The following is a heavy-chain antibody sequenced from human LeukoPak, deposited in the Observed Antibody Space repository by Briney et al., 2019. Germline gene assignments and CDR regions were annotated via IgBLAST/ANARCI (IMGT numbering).Heavy chain of an antibody. CDR2: IYYSGST. D-gene: IGHD6-13*01. CDR3: ARGGLGKRIAAAAPNWFDP. V-gene: IGHV4-59*12. J-gene: IGHJ5*02. Sequence: SETLSLTCAVSGGSISSYYWSWIRQPPGKGLEWIGYIYYSGSTNYNPSLKSRVTTSVDTSKNQFSLKLSSVTAADTAVYYCARGGLGKRIAAAAPNWFDPWGQGTLVTVSS. CDR1: GGSISSYY.